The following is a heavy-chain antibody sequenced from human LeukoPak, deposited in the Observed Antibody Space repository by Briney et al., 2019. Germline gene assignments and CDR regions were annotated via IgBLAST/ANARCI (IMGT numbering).Heavy chain of an antibody. D-gene: IGHD5-12*01. V-gene: IGHV3-48*03. CDR3: ARGSGGYSGWFDP. CDR1: GFTFSSYE. Sequence: GGSLRLSCAASGFTFSSYEMNWGRQAPGKGLEWVSYISSSGSSMYYADSVKGRFTISRDNAKNSLYLQMSSLRAEDTAVYYCARGSGGYSGWFDPWGQGTLVTVSS. CDR2: ISSSGSSM. J-gene: IGHJ5*02.